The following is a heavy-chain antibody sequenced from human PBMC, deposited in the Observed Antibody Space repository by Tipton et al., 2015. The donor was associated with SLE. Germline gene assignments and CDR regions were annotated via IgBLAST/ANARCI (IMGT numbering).Heavy chain of an antibody. D-gene: IGHD6-19*01. CDR1: GYSFTSYW. CDR2: IDPSDSYT. J-gene: IGHJ1*01. V-gene: IGHV5-10-1*01. CDR3: AIPLYSSGWTGLAEYFQH. Sequence: VQLVQSGAEVKKPGESLRISCKGSGYSFTSYWISWVRQMPGKGLEWMGRIDPSDSYTNYSPSFQGHVTISADKSISTAYLQWSSLKASDTAMYYCAIPLYSSGWTGLAEYFQHWGQGTLVTVSS.